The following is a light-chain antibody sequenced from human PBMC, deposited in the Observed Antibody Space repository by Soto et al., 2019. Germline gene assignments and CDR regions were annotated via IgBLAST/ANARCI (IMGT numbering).Light chain of an antibody. CDR1: NRDIGAYNL. V-gene: IGLV2-14*01. J-gene: IGLJ3*02. CDR3: SSYTTTSTLL. CDR2: EVR. Sequence: QSALTQPASVSGSLGQSITISCTGSNRDIGAYNLVSWYQQYPDTAPKLIIYEVRNRPSGVSYRFTGSRSGNTASLTISALQAADESTFYCSSYTTTSTLLFGGGTKATVL.